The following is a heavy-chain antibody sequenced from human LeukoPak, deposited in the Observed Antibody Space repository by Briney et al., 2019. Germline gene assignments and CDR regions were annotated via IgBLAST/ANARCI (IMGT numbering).Heavy chain of an antibody. Sequence: SETLSLTCTVSGGSISSYYWSWIRQPAGKGLEWIGRIYTSGSTNYNPSLKSRVTISVDKSKNQFSLKLSSVTAADTAVDYCAREIGYCSSTSCYYYYYYMDVWGKGTTVTVSS. J-gene: IGHJ6*03. CDR3: AREIGYCSSTSCYYYYYYMDV. CDR1: GGSISSYY. D-gene: IGHD2-2*01. CDR2: IYTSGST. V-gene: IGHV4-4*07.